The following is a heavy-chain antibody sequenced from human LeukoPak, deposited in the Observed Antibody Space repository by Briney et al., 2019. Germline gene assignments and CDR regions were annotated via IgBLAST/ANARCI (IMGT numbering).Heavy chain of an antibody. CDR2: IYNSGTT. V-gene: IGHV4-59*01. D-gene: IGHD1/OR15-1a*01. CDR3: ARARTLYFFDY. Sequence: SETLSLTCTVSGGSISSYYWNWIRQSPGKGLEWIGYIYNSGTTDYNPSLKSRVTISVDTSKNQFSLKLTSVTAADTALYYCARARTLYFFDYWGQGILVTVSS. J-gene: IGHJ4*02. CDR1: GGSISSYY.